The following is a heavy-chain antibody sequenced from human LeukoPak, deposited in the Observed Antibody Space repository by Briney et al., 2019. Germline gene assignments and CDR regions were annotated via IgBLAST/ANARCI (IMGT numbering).Heavy chain of an antibody. CDR3: ARDSCSTSCRKKFDN. Sequence: SETLSLTCTVSGDSISSANYSWGWVRQPPGKGLEWIGSIYFSGSTYYNPSLKSRVTISVETSKVQFSLKLSSVTAADTAVYYCARDSCSTSCRKKFDNWGQGTLVTVSS. CDR1: GDSISSANYS. J-gene: IGHJ4*02. D-gene: IGHD2-2*01. CDR2: IYFSGST. V-gene: IGHV4-39*07.